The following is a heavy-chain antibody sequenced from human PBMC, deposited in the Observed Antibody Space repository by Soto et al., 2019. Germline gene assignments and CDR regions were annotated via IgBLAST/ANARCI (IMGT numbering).Heavy chain of an antibody. CDR3: AKVPYYCCGGSCPKADY. V-gene: IGHV3-30*18. Sequence: QVQLVESGGGVVQPGRSLRLSCAASGFTFNNFGMHWVRQAPGKGLEWVAVISSDGSDEYYADPVKGRFTISRDDSKNTLYLQMNSLRPEDTAVYYCAKVPYYCCGGSCPKADYWGQGTLVTVSS. D-gene: IGHD2-15*01. J-gene: IGHJ4*02. CDR1: GFTFNNFG. CDR2: ISSDGSDE.